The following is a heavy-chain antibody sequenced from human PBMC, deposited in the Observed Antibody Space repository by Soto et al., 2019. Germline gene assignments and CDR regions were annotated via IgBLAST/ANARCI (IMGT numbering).Heavy chain of an antibody. Sequence: QVQLVESGGGLVKPGGSLRLSCAASGFTFSDYYMSWIRQAPGKGLVWVSYISSSSSYTNYADSVKGRFTISRDNAKNSLYLQMNSLRAEDTAVYYCATYCSSTSCYPPTEYFQHWGQGTLVTVSS. CDR3: ATYCSSTSCYPPTEYFQH. CDR2: ISSSSSYT. D-gene: IGHD2-2*01. V-gene: IGHV3-11*06. J-gene: IGHJ1*01. CDR1: GFTFSDYY.